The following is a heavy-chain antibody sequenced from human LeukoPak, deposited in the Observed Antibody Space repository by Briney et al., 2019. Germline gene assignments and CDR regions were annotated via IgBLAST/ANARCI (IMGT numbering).Heavy chain of an antibody. CDR1: GYSISSGYY. D-gene: IGHD2-15*01. Sequence: ETSETLSLTCTVSGYSISSGYYWGWIRQPPGKGLEWIGSIYHSGSTYYNPSLKSRVTISVDTSKNQFSLKLSSVTAADTAVYYCARDLGYCSGGSCYSWFDPWGQGTLVTVSS. V-gene: IGHV4-38-2*02. CDR3: ARDLGYCSGGSCYSWFDP. J-gene: IGHJ5*02. CDR2: IYHSGST.